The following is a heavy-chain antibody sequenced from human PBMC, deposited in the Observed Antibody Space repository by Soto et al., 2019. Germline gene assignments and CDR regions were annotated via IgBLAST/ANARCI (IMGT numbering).Heavy chain of an antibody. CDR3: ARESGRVSGSHEDGMDV. D-gene: IGHD1-26*01. CDR2: ISAYNGNT. Sequence: ASVKVSCKASGYTFTSYGISWVRQAPGQGLEWMGWISAYNGNTNYAQKLQGRVTMTTDTSTSTAYMELRSLRSDDTAVYYCARESGRVSGSHEDGMDVWGQGTPVTVSS. J-gene: IGHJ6*02. V-gene: IGHV1-18*01. CDR1: GYTFTSYG.